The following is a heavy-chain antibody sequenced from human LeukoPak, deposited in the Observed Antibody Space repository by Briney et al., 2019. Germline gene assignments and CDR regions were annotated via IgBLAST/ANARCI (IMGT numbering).Heavy chain of an antibody. V-gene: IGHV5-51*01. CDR1: GYTFSSYW. J-gene: IGHJ4*02. CDR3: ARQNDFRLDY. D-gene: IGHD3-3*01. CDR2: IYPGDSDT. Sequence: ESLKISCKGSGYTFSSYWIGWVRQMPGKGLEWMGIIYPGDSDTRYSPSLQGQVTISVDTSIGTAYLQWSSLKASDTAIYYCARQNDFRLDYWGQGTLVTVFS.